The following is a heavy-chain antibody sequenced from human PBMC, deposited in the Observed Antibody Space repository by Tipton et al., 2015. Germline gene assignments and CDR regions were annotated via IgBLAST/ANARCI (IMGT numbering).Heavy chain of an antibody. CDR3: MRHIVVGSNNYFDP. J-gene: IGHJ5*02. D-gene: IGHD2-15*01. V-gene: IGHV4-61*01. Sequence: TLSLTCSVSGGSVTSNNYFWSWIRQPPGKGLEWIGYIFHSGSTSYNPSLRSRVFISIDTSKNQFSLKLTSVTAADTALYYCMRHIVVGSNNYFDPWGQGLLVTVSS. CDR1: GGSVTSNNYF. CDR2: IFHSGST.